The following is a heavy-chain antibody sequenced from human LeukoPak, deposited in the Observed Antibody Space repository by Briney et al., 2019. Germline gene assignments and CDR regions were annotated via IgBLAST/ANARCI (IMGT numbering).Heavy chain of an antibody. V-gene: IGHV3-9*01. Sequence: PGGSLRLSCAASGFTFDDYAMFWVRQAPGKGLEWVSGISWDSRNIGYAASVKGRFTTPRDNGKNSLYLQMNSLRPDDTALYYCARGNRDTSGFYFYYGMDVWGPGSTVTVSS. CDR2: ISWDSRNI. CDR3: ARGNRDTSGFYFYYGMDV. J-gene: IGHJ6*02. CDR1: GFTFDDYA. D-gene: IGHD6-19*01.